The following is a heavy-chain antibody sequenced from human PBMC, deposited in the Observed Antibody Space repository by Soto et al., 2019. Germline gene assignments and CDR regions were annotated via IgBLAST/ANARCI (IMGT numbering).Heavy chain of an antibody. CDR3: ARDRNRVAATGDYYGMDV. CDR1: GVSISSGGYY. D-gene: IGHD2-15*01. Sequence: PSETLSLTCTVSGVSISSGGYYWSWIRQHPGKGLEWIGYIYYSGSTYYNPSLRSRVTISVDTSKNQFSLKLSSVTAADTAVYYCARDRNRVAATGDYYGMDVWGQGTTVTVSS. V-gene: IGHV4-31*03. CDR2: IYYSGST. J-gene: IGHJ6*02.